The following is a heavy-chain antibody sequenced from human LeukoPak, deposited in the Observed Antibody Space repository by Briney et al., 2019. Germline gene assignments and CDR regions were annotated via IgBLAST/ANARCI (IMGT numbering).Heavy chain of an antibody. CDR2: IDPSGGGT. Sequence: ASVTVSCKASGYTFTSYYMHWVRRAPGQGLEWMGIIDPSGGGTTYAQNFQGRVTMTRDTSTSTVYMELSSLRSEDTAVYYCATWGSSSSPLPSMDVWGQGTTVTVSS. D-gene: IGHD6-13*01. V-gene: IGHV1-46*01. J-gene: IGHJ6*02. CDR1: GYTFTSYY. CDR3: ATWGSSSSPLPSMDV.